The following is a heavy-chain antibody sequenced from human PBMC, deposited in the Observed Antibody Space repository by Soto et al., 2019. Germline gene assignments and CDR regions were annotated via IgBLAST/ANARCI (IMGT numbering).Heavy chain of an antibody. V-gene: IGHV3-72*01. J-gene: IGHJ4*02. D-gene: IGHD2-2*01. CDR1: GFTFSDHY. CDR3: AVAGYCSSTSCYQGRFDY. Sequence: PGGSLRLSCAASGFTFSDHYMDWVRQAPGKGLEWVGRTRNKANSYTTEYAASVKGRFTISRDDSKNSLYLQMNSLKTEDTAVYYCAVAGYCSSTSCYQGRFDYWGQGTPVTVSS. CDR2: TRNKANSYTT.